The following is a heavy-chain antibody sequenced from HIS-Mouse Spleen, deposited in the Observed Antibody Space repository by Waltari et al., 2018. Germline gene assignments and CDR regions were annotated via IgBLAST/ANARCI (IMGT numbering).Heavy chain of an antibody. D-gene: IGHD6-13*01. V-gene: IGHV4-39*07. J-gene: IGHJ2*01. CDR2: IYYSGST. Sequence: QLQLHESGPGLVKPSDTLSLTGTVQGGSVSNTSYYSARNRQPPGKGLEWIGSIYYSGSTYYNPSLKSRVTISVDTSKNQFSLKLSSVTAADTAVYYCAREIPYSSSWYDWYFDLWGRGTLVTVSS. CDR3: AREIPYSSSWYDWYFDL. CDR1: GGSVSNTSYY.